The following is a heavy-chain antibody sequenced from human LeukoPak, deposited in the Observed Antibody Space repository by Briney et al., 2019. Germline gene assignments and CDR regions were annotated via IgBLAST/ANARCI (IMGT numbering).Heavy chain of an antibody. CDR1: GVSINTYF. V-gene: IGHV4-59*01. D-gene: IGHD3-22*01. J-gene: IGHJ4*02. Sequence: TSETLSLTCTVSGVSINTYFWSWIRQPPAKRLDCICFIYHSGNTNSNPSLKSRVTLSADTSKSQFSLELTSVTAADTAVYFCARGGMSTYYDPGGYFSYWGQGILVTVSS. CDR3: ARGGMSTYYDPGGYFSY. CDR2: IYHSGNT.